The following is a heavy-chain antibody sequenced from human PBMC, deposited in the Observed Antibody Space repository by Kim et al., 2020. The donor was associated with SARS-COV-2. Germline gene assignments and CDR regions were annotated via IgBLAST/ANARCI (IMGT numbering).Heavy chain of an antibody. D-gene: IGHD3-22*01. J-gene: IGHJ4*02. Sequence: GGSLRLSCAASGFTFSDYYMSWIRQAPGKGLEWVSYISSSSSYTNYADSVKGRFTISRDNAKNSLYLQMNSLRAEDTAVYYCAREGSGYFSGSTYYFDYWGQGTLVTVSS. CDR3: AREGSGYFSGSTYYFDY. CDR1: GFTFSDYY. V-gene: IGHV3-11*05. CDR2: ISSSSSYT.